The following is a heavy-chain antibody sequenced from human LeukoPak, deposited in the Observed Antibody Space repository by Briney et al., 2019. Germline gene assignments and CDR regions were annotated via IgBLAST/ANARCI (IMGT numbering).Heavy chain of an antibody. Sequence: SETLSLTCSVSGGSISTYYWTWIRQPPGKGLEWIGYIYYSGSTNYNPSLKSRVTISLDTSKNQFSLKLSSVTAADTAVYYCARAILSGYPDSWGQGTLVTVSS. V-gene: IGHV4-59*01. J-gene: IGHJ4*02. CDR3: ARAILSGYPDS. D-gene: IGHD3-3*01. CDR1: GGSISTYY. CDR2: IYYSGST.